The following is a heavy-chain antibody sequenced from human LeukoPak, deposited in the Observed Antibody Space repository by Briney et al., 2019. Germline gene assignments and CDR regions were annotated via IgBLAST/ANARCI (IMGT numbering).Heavy chain of an antibody. CDR1: GYSISSGYY. CDR3: AKDSLNWFGESIS. J-gene: IGHJ5*02. CDR2: IYHSGST. D-gene: IGHD3-10*01. Sequence: SETLSLTCTVSGYSISSGYYWGWIRQPPGKGLEWIGSIYHSGSTYYNPSLKSRVTISVDTSKNQFSLKLSSVTAADTAVYYCAKDSLNWFGESISWGQGTLVTVSS. V-gene: IGHV4-38-2*02.